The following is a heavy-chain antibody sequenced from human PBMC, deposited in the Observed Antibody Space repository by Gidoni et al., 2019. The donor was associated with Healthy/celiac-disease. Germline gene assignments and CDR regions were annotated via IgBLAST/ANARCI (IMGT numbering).Heavy chain of an antibody. CDR2: INPSGGST. CDR3: SRELRSVVAARSIWFDP. D-gene: IGHD6-6*01. V-gene: IGHV1-46*03. J-gene: IGHJ5*02. Sequence: QVQLVQSGAEVKKPGASVKVSCKASGYTFTIYYMHWVRQAPGQGLEWMGIINPSGGSTSYAQKFQGRVTMTRDTSTSTVYMELSSLRSEDTAVYYCSRELRSVVAARSIWFDPWGQGTLVTVSS. CDR1: GYTFTIYY.